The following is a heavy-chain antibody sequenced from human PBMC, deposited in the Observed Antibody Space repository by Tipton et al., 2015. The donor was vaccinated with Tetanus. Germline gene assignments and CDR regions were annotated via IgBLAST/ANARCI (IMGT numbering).Heavy chain of an antibody. Sequence: TLSLTCAVYGGSFSGYYWSWIRQPPGKGLEWIGEINHSGSTNYNPSLKSRVTISVDTSKNQFSLKMSSVTAADTALYYCARDDYYDGRGLYYYGLDVWGQGTTVTVSS. CDR3: ARDDYYDGRGLYYYGLDV. J-gene: IGHJ6*02. D-gene: IGHD3-22*01. CDR2: INHSGST. CDR1: GGSFSGYY. V-gene: IGHV4-34*01.